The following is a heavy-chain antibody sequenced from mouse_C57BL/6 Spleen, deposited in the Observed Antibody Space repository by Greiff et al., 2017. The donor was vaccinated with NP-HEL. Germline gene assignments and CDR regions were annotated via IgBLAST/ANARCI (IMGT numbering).Heavy chain of an antibody. J-gene: IGHJ3*01. CDR2: IDPSDSYT. CDR1: GYTFTSYW. Sequence: QVQLQQPGAELVKPGASVKLSCKASGYTFTSYWMQWVKQRPGQGLEWIGEIDPSDSYTNYNQKFKGKATLTVDTSSSTAYMQLSSLTSGDSAVYYCATTTVVATGAYWGQGTLVTVSA. CDR3: ATTTVVATGAY. D-gene: IGHD1-1*01. V-gene: IGHV1-50*01.